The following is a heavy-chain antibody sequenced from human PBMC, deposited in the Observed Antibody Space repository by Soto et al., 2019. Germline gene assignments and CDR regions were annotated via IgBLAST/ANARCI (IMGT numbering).Heavy chain of an antibody. D-gene: IGHD3-22*01. V-gene: IGHV1-2*04. CDR2: INPNSGGT. J-gene: IGHJ4*02. CDR1: GYTFTGYY. Sequence: ASVKFSCTASGYTFTGYYMHWVRQAPGQGLEWMGWINPNSGGTNYAQKFQGWVTMTRDTSISTAYMELSRLRSDDTAVYYCAREYYYDSSGYLYYWGQGTLVTVSS. CDR3: AREYYYDSSGYLYY.